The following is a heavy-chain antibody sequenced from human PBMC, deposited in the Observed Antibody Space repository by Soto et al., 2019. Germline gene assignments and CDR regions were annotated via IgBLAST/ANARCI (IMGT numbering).Heavy chain of an antibody. CDR2: INHSGST. V-gene: IGHV4-34*01. CDR3: ARWLPLRGVVVNAKSYYYGMDV. CDR1: GGSFSGYY. Sequence: PSETLSLTCAVYGGSFSGYYCSWIRQPPGKGLEWIGEINHSGSTNYNPSLKSRVTVSVDTSKNQFSLKLSSVTAADTAVYYCARWLPLRGVVVNAKSYYYGMDVWGQGTTVTVSS. D-gene: IGHD2-21*01. J-gene: IGHJ6*02.